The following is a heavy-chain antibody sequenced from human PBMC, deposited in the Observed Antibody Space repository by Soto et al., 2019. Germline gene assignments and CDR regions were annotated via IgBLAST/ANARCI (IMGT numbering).Heavy chain of an antibody. J-gene: IGHJ6*02. V-gene: IGHV1-69*13. CDR2: IIPIFGTA. CDR3: ARGSITIFGVVINYYGMDV. CDR1: GGTFSSYA. D-gene: IGHD3-3*01. Sequence: SVKVSCKASGGTFSSYAISWVRQAPGQGLEWMGGIIPIFGTANYAQKFQGRVTITADESTSTAYMELSSLRSEDTAVYYCARGSITIFGVVINYYGMDVWGQGTTVTVSS.